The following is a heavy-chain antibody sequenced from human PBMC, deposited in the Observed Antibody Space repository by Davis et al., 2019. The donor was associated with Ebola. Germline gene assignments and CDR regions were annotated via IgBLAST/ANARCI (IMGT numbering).Heavy chain of an antibody. Sequence: GESLKISCAASGFTFISYWMNWVRQAPGKGLEWVANIKQDGSEKYYVDSVKGRFSISRDNVKNSLYLQMNGLRAEDTAVYYCARSYSGSRIYDYWGQGTLVTVSS. CDR3: ARSYSGSRIYDY. CDR1: GFTFISYW. CDR2: IKQDGSEK. V-gene: IGHV3-7*03. D-gene: IGHD1-26*01. J-gene: IGHJ4*02.